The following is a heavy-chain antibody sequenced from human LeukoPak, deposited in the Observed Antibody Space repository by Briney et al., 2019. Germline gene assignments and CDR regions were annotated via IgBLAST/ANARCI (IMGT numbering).Heavy chain of an antibody. V-gene: IGHV1-3*01. J-gene: IGHJ4*02. D-gene: IGHD3-10*01. CDR3: TMDHYYGSGSYRNFDY. CDR1: GYTFTSYA. Sequence: GASVKVSCKASGYTFTSYAMHWVRQAPGQRLEWMGWTNAGNGNIKYSQKFQGRITITRDISASTAYMELSSLRSEDTAVYYCTMDHYYGSGSYRNFDYWGQGTLVIVSS. CDR2: TNAGNGNI.